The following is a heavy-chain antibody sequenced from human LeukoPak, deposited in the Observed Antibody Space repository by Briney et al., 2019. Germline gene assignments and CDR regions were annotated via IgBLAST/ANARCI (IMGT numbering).Heavy chain of an antibody. D-gene: IGHD3-9*01. J-gene: IGHJ4*02. CDR3: ARADYDILTGYYKLDY. CDR1: DGSISNYY. V-gene: IGHV4-59*12. Sequence: PSETLSLTCAVSDGSISNYYWSWIRQPPGMGLEWIGYISHSGSTNYNPSLESRVTISVDTSKNQFSLKLSSVTAADTAVYYCARADYDILTGYYKLDYWGQGTLVTVSS. CDR2: ISHSGST.